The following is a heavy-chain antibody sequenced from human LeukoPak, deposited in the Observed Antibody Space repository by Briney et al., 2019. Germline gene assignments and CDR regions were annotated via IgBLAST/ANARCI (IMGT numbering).Heavy chain of an antibody. J-gene: IGHJ4*02. CDR3: ARDKGFDY. V-gene: IGHV3-33*08. CDR1: GSTISSYA. Sequence: GGSLRLSCAASGSTISSYAMSWVRQAPGKGLEWVAVIWYDGSNKYYADSVKGRFTISRDNSKNTLYLQMNSLRAEDTAVYYCARDKGFDYWGQGTLVTVSS. CDR2: IWYDGSNK.